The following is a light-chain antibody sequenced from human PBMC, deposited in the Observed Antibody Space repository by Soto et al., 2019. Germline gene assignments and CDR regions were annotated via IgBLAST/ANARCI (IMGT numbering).Light chain of an antibody. J-gene: IGLJ3*02. CDR2: EVT. Sequence: QSALTQPASVSGSPGQSIAISCTGTSSDIRGYNYVSWYQQYPGKAPKLMIYEVTNRPSGVSDRFSGSKSGNTASLTISGLQAEDEADYYCSSYTTSSTLVFGGGTKLTVL. CDR1: SSDIRGYNY. V-gene: IGLV2-14*01. CDR3: SSYTTSSTLV.